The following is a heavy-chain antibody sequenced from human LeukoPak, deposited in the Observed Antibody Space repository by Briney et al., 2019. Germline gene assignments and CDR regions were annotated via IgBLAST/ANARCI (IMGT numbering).Heavy chain of an antibody. CDR1: GFTFSSYG. CDR2: IRYDGSNK. V-gene: IGHV3-30*02. CDR3: ARDPPGYYYYMDV. J-gene: IGHJ6*03. Sequence: PGGSLRLSCAASGFTFSSYGMHWVRQAPGKGLGWVAFIRYDGSNKYYADSVKGRFTISRDNSKNTLYLQMNSLRAEDTAVYYCARDPPGYYYYMDVWGKGTTVTVSS.